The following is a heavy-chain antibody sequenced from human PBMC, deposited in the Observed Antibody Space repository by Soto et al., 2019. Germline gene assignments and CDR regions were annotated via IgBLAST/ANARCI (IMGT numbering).Heavy chain of an antibody. CDR1: GGTFSSYA. J-gene: IGHJ6*02. CDR2: IIPIFGTA. D-gene: IGHD2-2*01. Sequence: SMKVSCKASGGTFSSYAISWVRQAPGQGLEWMGGIIPIFGTANYAQKFQGRVTITADESTSTAYMELSSLRSEDTAVYYCARHDCISTSCYYYYYYSMDVWGQGTTVTISS. V-gene: IGHV1-69*13. CDR3: ARHDCISTSCYYYYYYSMDV.